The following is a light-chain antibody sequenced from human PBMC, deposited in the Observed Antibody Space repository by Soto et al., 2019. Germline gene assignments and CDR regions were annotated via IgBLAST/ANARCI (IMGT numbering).Light chain of an antibody. CDR2: DAS. J-gene: IGKJ1*01. Sequence: DIQITQSPSSLSASVGDRVTITCQASQDISNYLNWYQQKPGKAPKLLIYDASNLETGVPSRFSGSGSGTEFTLTISSLQPEDFATYYCLQHNSYPRTFGQGTKVDIK. CDR1: QDISNY. V-gene: IGKV1-33*01. CDR3: LQHNSYPRT.